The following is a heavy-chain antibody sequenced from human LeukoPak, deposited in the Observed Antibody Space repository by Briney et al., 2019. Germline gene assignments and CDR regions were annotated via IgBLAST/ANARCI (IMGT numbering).Heavy chain of an antibody. CDR1: GYSFTTYW. J-gene: IGHJ4*02. CDR2: IYPGDSDT. D-gene: IGHD3-10*01. CDR3: ARRGYYGTGSFFDS. V-gene: IGHV5-51*01. Sequence: GESLKISCKGSGYSFTTYWVGWVRQMPGKGLEWMGIIYPGDSDTRYSPSLQGHVTISADKSITTAYLQWSGLEASDTAMYYCARRGYYGTGSFFDSWGQGTLVTVSS.